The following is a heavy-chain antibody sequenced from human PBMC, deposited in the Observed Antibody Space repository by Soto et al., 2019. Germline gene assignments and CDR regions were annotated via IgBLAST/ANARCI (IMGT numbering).Heavy chain of an antibody. CDR2: IIPIFGTA. Sequence: QVQLVQSGAEVKKPGSSVKVSCKASGGTFSSYAISWVRQAPGQGLEWMGGIIPIFGTANYAQKFQGRVTITADKSTSTAYMERSSLRSEDTAVYYCARGGGGYCSGGSCYSDVYWGQGTLVTVSS. V-gene: IGHV1-69*06. CDR1: GGTFSSYA. CDR3: ARGGGGYCSGGSCYSDVY. D-gene: IGHD2-15*01. J-gene: IGHJ4*02.